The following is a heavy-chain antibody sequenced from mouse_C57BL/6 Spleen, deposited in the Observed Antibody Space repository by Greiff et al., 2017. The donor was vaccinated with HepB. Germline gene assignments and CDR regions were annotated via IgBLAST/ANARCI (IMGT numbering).Heavy chain of an antibody. CDR2: IYPGDGDT. Sequence: QVQLQQSGPELVKPGASVKISCKASGYAFSSSWMNWVKQRPGKGLEWIGRIYPGDGDTNYNGKFKGKATLTADKSSSTAYMQLSSLTSEASAVYFCARGWAYWGQGTLVTVSA. CDR1: GYAFSSSW. J-gene: IGHJ3*01. V-gene: IGHV1-82*01. CDR3: ARGWAY. D-gene: IGHD1-1*02.